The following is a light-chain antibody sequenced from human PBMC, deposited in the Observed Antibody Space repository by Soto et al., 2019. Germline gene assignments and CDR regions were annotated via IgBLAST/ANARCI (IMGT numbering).Light chain of an antibody. CDR1: QTVRDN. Sequence: EVVMTQSPATLSVSPGERATLSCRASQTVRDNLGWYQQKPGQPPRLLIYGATTRATGIPARFSGSGSGTDFTLTISRLEPEDFAVYYCQQYGSLPLTFGGGTKVDIK. J-gene: IGKJ4*01. CDR2: GAT. CDR3: QQYGSLPLT. V-gene: IGKV3D-15*02.